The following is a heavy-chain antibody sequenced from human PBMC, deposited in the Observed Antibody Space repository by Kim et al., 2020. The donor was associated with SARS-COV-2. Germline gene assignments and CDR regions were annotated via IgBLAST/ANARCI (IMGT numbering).Heavy chain of an antibody. CDR2: ISYDGSNK. V-gene: IGHV3-30-3*01. D-gene: IGHD6-19*01. J-gene: IGHJ4*02. Sequence: GRSLRLSCAASGFTFSSYAMHWVRQAPGKGLEWVAVISYDGSNKYYADSVKGRFTISRDNSKNTLYLQMNSLRAEDTAVYYCARDSGWSYFDYWGQGTLV. CDR3: ARDSGWSYFDY. CDR1: GFTFSSYA.